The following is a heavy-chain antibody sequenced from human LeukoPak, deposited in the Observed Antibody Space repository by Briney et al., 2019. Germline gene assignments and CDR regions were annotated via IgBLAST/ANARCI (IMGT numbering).Heavy chain of an antibody. J-gene: IGHJ4*02. CDR2: INHSGST. V-gene: IGHV4-34*01. CDR3: ARCRIAARPVWFDY. CDR1: GGSFSGYY. Sequence: KASETLSLTCAVYGGSFSGYYWSWIRQPPGKGLEWIGEINHSGSTNYNPSLKSRVTISVDTSKNQFSLKRSSVTAADTAVYYCARCRIAARPVWFDYWGQGTLVTVSS. D-gene: IGHD6-6*01.